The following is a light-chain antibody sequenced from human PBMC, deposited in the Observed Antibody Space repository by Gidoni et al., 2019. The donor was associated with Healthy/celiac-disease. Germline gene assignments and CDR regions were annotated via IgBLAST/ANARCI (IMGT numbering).Light chain of an antibody. CDR2: AAS. CDR3: QQSYSTPQT. CDR1: QSISSY. V-gene: IGKV1-39*01. J-gene: IGKJ2*01. Sequence: DSQMTQSPSSLSASVGARVTITCRASQSISSYLNWYQQKPGKAPKLLIYAASSLQSGVPSRFSGSGSGTDFTLTISSLQPEDFATYYCQQSYSTPQTFGQXTKLEIK.